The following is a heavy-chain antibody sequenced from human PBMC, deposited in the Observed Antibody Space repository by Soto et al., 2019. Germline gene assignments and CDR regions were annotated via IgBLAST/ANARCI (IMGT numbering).Heavy chain of an antibody. D-gene: IGHD3-22*01. CDR2: IYYSGST. CDR1: GGSISSSSYY. J-gene: IGHJ4*02. Sequence: SETLSLTCTVSGGSISSSSYYWGWIRQPPGKGLEWIGSIYYSGSTYYNPSLKSRVTISVDTSKNQFSLKLSSVTAADTAVYYCARHGTDYYDISGYYYSPYYFDYWGQGTLVTVSS. V-gene: IGHV4-39*01. CDR3: ARHGTDYYDISGYYYSPYYFDY.